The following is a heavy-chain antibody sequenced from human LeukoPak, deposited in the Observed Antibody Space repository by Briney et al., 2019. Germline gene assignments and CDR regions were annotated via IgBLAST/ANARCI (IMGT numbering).Heavy chain of an antibody. D-gene: IGHD2-2*01. CDR3: ALRGLVRGFDP. J-gene: IGHJ5*02. Sequence: SETLSLTCTVSGGSISSYYWSWIRQPPGKGLEWIGYIYYSGSTNYNPSLKSRVTISVDTSKNQFSLKLSSVTAADTAVYYCALRGLVRGFDPWGQGTLVTVSS. CDR1: GGSISSYY. V-gene: IGHV4-59*08. CDR2: IYYSGST.